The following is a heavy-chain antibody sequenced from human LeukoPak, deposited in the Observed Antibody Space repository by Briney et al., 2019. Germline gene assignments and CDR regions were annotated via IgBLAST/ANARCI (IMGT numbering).Heavy chain of an antibody. CDR3: ARAVGATTGDY. CDR2: IYYSGST. V-gene: IGHV4-39*07. D-gene: IGHD1-26*01. CDR1: GGSISSSNYY. J-gene: IGHJ4*02. Sequence: PSETLSLTCTVSGGSISSSNYYWGWIRQPPGKGLEWIGSIYYSGSTYYNPSLKSRVTISVDTSKNQFSLKLSSVTAADTAVYYCARAVGATTGDYWGQGTLVTVSS.